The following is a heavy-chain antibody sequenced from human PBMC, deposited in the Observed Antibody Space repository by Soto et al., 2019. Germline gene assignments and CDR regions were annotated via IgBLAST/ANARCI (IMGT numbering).Heavy chain of an antibody. D-gene: IGHD2-2*01. J-gene: IGHJ4*02. CDR1: GFTFSSYG. Sequence: QVQLVESGGGVVQPGRSLRLSCAASGFTFSSYGMHWVRQAPGKGLEWVAVIWYDGSNKYYADSVKGRFTISRDNSKNTRYLQMNSLRAEDTAVYYCARGVSFSDYWGQGTLVTVSS. CDR2: IWYDGSNK. CDR3: ARGVSFSDY. V-gene: IGHV3-33*01.